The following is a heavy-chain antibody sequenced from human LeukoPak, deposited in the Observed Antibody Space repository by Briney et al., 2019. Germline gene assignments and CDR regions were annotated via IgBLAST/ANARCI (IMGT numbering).Heavy chain of an antibody. V-gene: IGHV3-49*04. CDR2: IRSKAYGGTT. D-gene: IGHD3-22*01. J-gene: IGHJ3*02. CDR3: TRYYYDSSGSQDAFDI. Sequence: GGSLRLSCTASGFTFCDYAMSWVRQAPGKGLEWVGFIRSKAYGGTTEYAASVKGRFTISRDDSKSIAYLQMNSLKTEDTAVYYCTRYYYDSSGSQDAFDIWGRGTMVTVSS. CDR1: GFTFCDYA.